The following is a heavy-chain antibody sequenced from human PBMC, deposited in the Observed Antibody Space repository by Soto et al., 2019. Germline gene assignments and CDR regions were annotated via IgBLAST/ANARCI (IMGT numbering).Heavy chain of an antibody. CDR2: ISPAGTNQ. V-gene: IGHV3-30-3*01. J-gene: IGHJ1*01. CDR1: GFIFSDYA. Sequence: GGSLRLSCVASGFIFSDYAMHWARQAPGKGLEWVALISPAGTNQYYADSAKGRFTISRDNSKNTLYLQMNSLRPEDTGLYYCARENSRISPRLFQHWGHGTLVTSPQ. CDR3: ARENSRISPRLFQH. D-gene: IGHD6-6*01.